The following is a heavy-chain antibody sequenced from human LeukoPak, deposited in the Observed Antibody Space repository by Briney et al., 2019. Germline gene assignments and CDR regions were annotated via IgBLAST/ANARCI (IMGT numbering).Heavy chain of an antibody. CDR1: GGSISSGGYY. CDR3: ARERGIYGSGSYRSLYYYGMDV. D-gene: IGHD3-10*01. V-gene: IGHV4-30-4*01. J-gene: IGHJ6*02. Sequence: SETLSLTCTVSGGSISSGGYYWSWLRQPPGKGLEWIGYIYYSGSTYYNPSLKSRVTISVDTSKNQFSLKLSSVTAADTAVYYCARERGIYGSGSYRSLYYYGMDVWGQGTTVTVSS. CDR2: IYYSGST.